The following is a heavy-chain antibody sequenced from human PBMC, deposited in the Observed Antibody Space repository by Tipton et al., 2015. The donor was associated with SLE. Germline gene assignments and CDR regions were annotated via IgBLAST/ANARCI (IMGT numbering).Heavy chain of an antibody. Sequence: TLSLTCAVSGGSISSGGYSWSWIRQPPGKGLEWIGYIYHSGSTNYNPSLKSRVTISVDKSKNQFSLKLSSVTAADTAVYYCARRKDLEYDYGDYWGQGTLVTVSS. CDR3: ARRKDLEYDYGDY. V-gene: IGHV4-30-2*01. CDR2: IYHSGST. D-gene: IGHD4-17*01. J-gene: IGHJ4*02. CDR1: GGSISSGGYS.